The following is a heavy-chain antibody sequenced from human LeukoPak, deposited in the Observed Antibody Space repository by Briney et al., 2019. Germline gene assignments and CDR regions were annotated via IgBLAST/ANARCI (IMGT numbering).Heavy chain of an antibody. Sequence: GGSLRLSCAASGFTFNKYWMHWVRQAPGKGLVWVARTNSDGSTTNYADSVKGRFTISRDNAKNTLYLQMNSLRVEDTAVYYCARGPDSSGYYCGDFWGQGTLVTVSS. CDR1: GFTFNKYW. J-gene: IGHJ4*02. D-gene: IGHD3-22*01. CDR3: ARGPDSSGYYCGDF. CDR2: TNSDGSTT. V-gene: IGHV3-74*01.